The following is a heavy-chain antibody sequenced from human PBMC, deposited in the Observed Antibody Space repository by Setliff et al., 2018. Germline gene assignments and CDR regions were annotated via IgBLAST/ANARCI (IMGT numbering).Heavy chain of an antibody. J-gene: IGHJ5*02. V-gene: IGHV4-59*08. CDR2: VYYSGTA. D-gene: IGHD3-10*01. Sequence: PSETLSLTCTVSDGSLSTYYWSWIRQPPGKGLEFIGYVYYSGTANYSPSLRSRLTISVDTSKNQFSLQLTSVTATDTAVYYCARDPVKQLVNWFDPWGQGTLVTVSS. CDR1: DGSLSTYY. CDR3: ARDPVKQLVNWFDP.